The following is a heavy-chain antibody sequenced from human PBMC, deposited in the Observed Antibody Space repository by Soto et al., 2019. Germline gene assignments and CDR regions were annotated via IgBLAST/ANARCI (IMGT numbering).Heavy chain of an antibody. CDR3: ARVGSGPPAY. J-gene: IGHJ4*02. CDR2: ISSSSSTI. D-gene: IGHD3-10*01. CDR1: GFSFDTYS. V-gene: IGHV3-48*02. Sequence: EVQLVESGGGLVQPGGSLRLSCAASGFSFDTYSMSWVRQAPGKGLAWVSYISSSSSTIYYSDSVKGRFTISRDNAKNSLYLQMNSLRDEDTAVYFCARVGSGPPAYWGQGTLVTVSS.